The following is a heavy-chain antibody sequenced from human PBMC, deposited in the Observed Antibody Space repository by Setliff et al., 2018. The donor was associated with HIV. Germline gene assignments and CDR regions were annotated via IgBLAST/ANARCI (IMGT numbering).Heavy chain of an antibody. CDR3: ATEGRQKLALFDH. CDR2: ILYSGNT. CDR1: GVSMRTHY. D-gene: IGHD6-6*01. V-gene: IGHV4-59*11. Sequence: SETLSLTCNVSGVSMRTHYWSWVRLPPGKRLEWIGYILYSGNTNYNPSFKNRVTFSLDEVKNQFSLNLKSVTTADTAVYYCATEGRQKLALFDHWGLGTLVTVSS. J-gene: IGHJ4*02.